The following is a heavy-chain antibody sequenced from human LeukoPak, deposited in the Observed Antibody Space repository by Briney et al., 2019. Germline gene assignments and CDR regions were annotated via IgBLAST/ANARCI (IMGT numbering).Heavy chain of an antibody. Sequence: GGSLRLSCAASGFTFSNAWMSWVRQAPGKGLEWVGRIKSKTDGGTTDYAAPVKGRSTISRDDSKNTLYLQMNSLKTEDTAVYYCTTQQWLVDELNDYYYYYYMDVWGKGTTVTISS. J-gene: IGHJ6*03. CDR1: GFTFSNAW. D-gene: IGHD6-19*01. V-gene: IGHV3-15*01. CDR3: TTQQWLVDELNDYYYYYYMDV. CDR2: IKSKTDGGTT.